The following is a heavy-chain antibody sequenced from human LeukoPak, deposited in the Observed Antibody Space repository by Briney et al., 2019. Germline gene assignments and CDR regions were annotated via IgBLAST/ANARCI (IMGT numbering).Heavy chain of an antibody. J-gene: IGHJ4*02. CDR3: ARDLSFSPDH. CDR2: VSPDGNLA. CDR1: GFTLSSSW. Sequence: GGSLRLSCAGSGFTLSSSWMHWVRQAPGKGPVWVAHVSPDGNLANYADSVKGRFIISRDNAKNTLFLQMNSLRAEGTAVYYCARDLSFSPDHWGQGTLVTVSS. V-gene: IGHV3-74*01.